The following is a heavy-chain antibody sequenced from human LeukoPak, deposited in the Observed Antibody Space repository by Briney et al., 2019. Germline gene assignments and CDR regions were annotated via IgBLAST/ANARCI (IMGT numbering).Heavy chain of an antibody. Sequence: GASVKVSCKASGYNFIGYYMHWVRQAPGQGLEWMGWINPDSGDTKTAQKFQGRLALTRDTSINTAYMELRDLRSDDTAIYSCARDSSHGFAEYSEFWGQGSLVTVSA. CDR2: INPDSGDT. CDR1: GYNFIGYY. J-gene: IGHJ1*01. D-gene: IGHD5-18*01. CDR3: ARDSSHGFAEYSEF. V-gene: IGHV1-2*02.